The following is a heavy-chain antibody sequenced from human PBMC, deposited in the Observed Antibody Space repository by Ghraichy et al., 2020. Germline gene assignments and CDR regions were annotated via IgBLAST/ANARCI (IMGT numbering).Heavy chain of an antibody. CDR1: GGSISSSSGYH. CDR2: IYYSGST. CDR3: ARTYYYGSGSSNWFDP. V-gene: IGHV4-39*01. D-gene: IGHD3-10*01. J-gene: IGHJ5*02. Sequence: GSLRLSCSVSGGSISSSSGYHWGWIRQPPGKGLEWIGSIYYSGSTYYNPSLKSRVTISVDTSKNQFSLKLSSVTAADTAIYYCARTYYYGSGSSNWFDPWGQGTLVSVSS.